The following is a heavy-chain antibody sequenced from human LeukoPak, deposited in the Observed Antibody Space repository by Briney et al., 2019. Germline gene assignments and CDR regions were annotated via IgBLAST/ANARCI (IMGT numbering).Heavy chain of an antibody. Sequence: SETLSLTCTVSGDSISSSSYYWGWLRQPPGKGLEWIGSIYYSGSTYYNPSLKSRVTISVYTSKNQFSLNLRSVAAADTAVYYCVREEGTGRNYFDYWGQGTLVTVSS. CDR1: GDSISSSSYY. CDR3: VREEGTGRNYFDY. J-gene: IGHJ4*02. CDR2: IYYSGST. D-gene: IGHD1-14*01. V-gene: IGHV4-39*07.